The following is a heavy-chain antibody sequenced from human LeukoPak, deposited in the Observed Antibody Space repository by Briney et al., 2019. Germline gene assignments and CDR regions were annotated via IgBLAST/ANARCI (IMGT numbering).Heavy chain of an antibody. Sequence: SVKVSCKASGGTFSSYAISWVRPAPGQGLEWMGGIIPIFGTANYAQKFQGRVTITADESTSTAYMELSSLRSEDTAVYYCASQKTTVTTTYYFDYWGQGTLVTVSS. D-gene: IGHD4-17*01. CDR2: IIPIFGTA. V-gene: IGHV1-69*13. J-gene: IGHJ4*02. CDR1: GGTFSSYA. CDR3: ASQKTTVTTTYYFDY.